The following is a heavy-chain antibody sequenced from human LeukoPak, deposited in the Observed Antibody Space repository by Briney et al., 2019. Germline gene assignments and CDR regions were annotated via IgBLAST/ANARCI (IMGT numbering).Heavy chain of an antibody. CDR3: ARDQGSGWPFPYYFDY. V-gene: IGHV3-30-3*01. CDR1: GFTFSSYW. Sequence: GGSLRLSCAASGFTFSSYWMSWVRQAPGKGLEWVAVISYDGSNKYYADSVKGRFTISRDNSKNTLYLQMNSLRAEDTAVYYCARDQGSGWPFPYYFDYWGQGTLVTVSS. J-gene: IGHJ4*02. D-gene: IGHD6-19*01. CDR2: ISYDGSNK.